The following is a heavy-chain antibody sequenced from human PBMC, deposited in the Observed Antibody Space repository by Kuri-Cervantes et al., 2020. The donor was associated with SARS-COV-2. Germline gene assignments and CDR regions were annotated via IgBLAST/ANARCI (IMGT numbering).Heavy chain of an antibody. J-gene: IGHJ6*03. V-gene: IGHV4-38-2*02. Sequence: GSLRLSCTVSGYSISSGYYWGWIRQPPGKGLEWIGSIYHSGSTYYNPSLKSRVTISVDTSKNQFSLKLSSVTAADTAVYYCARGCSSTSCYQLNYYYYMDVWGEGTTVTVSS. D-gene: IGHD2-2*01. CDR1: GYSISSGYY. CDR2: IYHSGST. CDR3: ARGCSSTSCYQLNYYYYMDV.